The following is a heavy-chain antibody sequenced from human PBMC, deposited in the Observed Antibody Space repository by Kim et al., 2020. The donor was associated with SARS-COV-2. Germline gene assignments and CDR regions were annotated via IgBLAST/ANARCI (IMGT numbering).Heavy chain of an antibody. D-gene: IGHD4-17*01. CDR2: IYYSGST. V-gene: IGHV4-39*07. Sequence: SETLSLTCTVSGGSISSSSYYWGWIRQPPGKGLEWIGSIYYSGSTNYNPSLKSRVTISVDTSKNQFSLKLSSVTAADTAVYYCAAPRGVTTVWAFDIWGQGTMVTVSS. CDR1: GGSISSSSYY. CDR3: AAPRGVTTVWAFDI. J-gene: IGHJ3*02.